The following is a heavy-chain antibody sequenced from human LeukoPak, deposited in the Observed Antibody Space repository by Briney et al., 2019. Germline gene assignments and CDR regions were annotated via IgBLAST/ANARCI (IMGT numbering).Heavy chain of an antibody. CDR2: FDPEDGET. D-gene: IGHD3-3*01. V-gene: IGHV1-24*01. CDR1: GYTLTELS. Sequence: GASVKVSCKVSGYTLTELSMHWVRQAPGKGLEWMGGFDPEDGETIYAQKFQGRVTMTEDTSTDTAYMELSSLRSEDTAVYYCATAFGRMDFWSGFVLTGFDPWGQGTLVTVSS. CDR3: ATAFGRMDFWSGFVLTGFDP. J-gene: IGHJ5*02.